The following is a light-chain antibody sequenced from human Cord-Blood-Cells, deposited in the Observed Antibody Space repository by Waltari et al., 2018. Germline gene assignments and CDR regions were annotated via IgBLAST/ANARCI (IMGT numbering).Light chain of an antibody. V-gene: IGLV3-16*01. Sequence: SSELPQPPSVSVSLGQMARITCSGEALPKKYAYWSQQKPGQFPVLVIYKDSERPPGIPERFSGSSSGKIVTLTISGVQAEDEADYYCLSAASSGTWVFGGGTKLTVL. CDR2: KDS. CDR3: LSAASSGTWV. J-gene: IGLJ3*02. CDR1: ALPKKY.